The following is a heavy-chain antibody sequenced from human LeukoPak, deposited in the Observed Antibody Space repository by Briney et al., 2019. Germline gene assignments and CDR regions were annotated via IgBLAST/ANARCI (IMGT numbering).Heavy chain of an antibody. Sequence: GESLKISCKGSGYSFTSYWIGWVRQMPGKGLEWMGIIYPGDSDTRYSPSFQGQVTISADKSINTAYLQWSSLKASDTAMYYCTRLSYDSSGYLDNYFDYWGQGTLVTVSS. CDR2: IYPGDSDT. CDR3: TRLSYDSSGYLDNYFDY. V-gene: IGHV5-51*01. D-gene: IGHD3-22*01. J-gene: IGHJ4*02. CDR1: GYSFTSYW.